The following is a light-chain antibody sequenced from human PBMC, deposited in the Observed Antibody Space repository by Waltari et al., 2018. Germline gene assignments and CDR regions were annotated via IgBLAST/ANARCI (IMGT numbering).Light chain of an antibody. J-gene: IGLJ6*01. Sequence: QSALTQPASVSGSPGQSITIPCTGTNSDDGGYNYVSWYQQHPGKAPKLMIYDVSNRPSGVSNRFSGSKSGNTASLTISGLQAEDEADYYCSSYTSSSTQVFGSGTKVTVL. CDR3: SSYTSSSTQV. V-gene: IGLV2-14*03. CDR2: DVS. CDR1: NSDDGGYNY.